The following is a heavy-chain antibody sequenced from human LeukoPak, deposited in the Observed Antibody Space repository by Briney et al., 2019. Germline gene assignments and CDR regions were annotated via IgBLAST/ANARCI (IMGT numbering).Heavy chain of an antibody. D-gene: IGHD5-18*01. CDR3: ARAGGVDTAMDANFDY. J-gene: IGHJ4*02. CDR1: GGSTSSYY. CDR2: IHYNGGT. V-gene: IGHV4-59*01. Sequence: SETLSLTCTVSGGSTSSYYWSWIRQPPGKGLEWIGYIHYNGGTNYNPSLRSRVTISVDTSKNHFSLRLSSVTAADTAMYYCARAGGVDTAMDANFDYWGQGTLVTVSS.